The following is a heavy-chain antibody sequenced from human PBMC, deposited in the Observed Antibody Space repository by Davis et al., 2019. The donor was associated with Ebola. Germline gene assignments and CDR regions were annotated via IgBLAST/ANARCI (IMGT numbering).Heavy chain of an antibody. CDR3: ARAGLWFGDDPDNSNDAFDI. J-gene: IGHJ3*02. V-gene: IGHV3-64*01. CDR2: ISSNGGST. Sequence: GESLKISCAASGFTFSSYAMHWVRQAPGKGLEYVSAISSNGGSTYYANSVKGRFTISRDNSKHTLYLQMGSLRAEDMAVYYCARAGLWFGDDPDNSNDAFDIWGQGTMVTVSS. CDR1: GFTFSSYA. D-gene: IGHD3-10*01.